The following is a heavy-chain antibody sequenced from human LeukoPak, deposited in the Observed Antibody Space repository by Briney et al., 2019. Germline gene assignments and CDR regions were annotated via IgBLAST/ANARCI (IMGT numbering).Heavy chain of an antibody. V-gene: IGHV3-48*01. CDR3: ARDQRYYGSGSYSGGFDP. CDR2: ISSSSSTI. CDR1: GFTFSSYS. Sequence: AGSLRLSCAASGFTFSSYSMNWVRQAPGKGLEWVSYISSSSSTIYYADSVKGRFTISRDNAKNSLYLQMNSLRAEGTAVYYCARDQRYYGSGSYSGGFDPWGQGTLVTVSS. D-gene: IGHD3-10*01. J-gene: IGHJ5*02.